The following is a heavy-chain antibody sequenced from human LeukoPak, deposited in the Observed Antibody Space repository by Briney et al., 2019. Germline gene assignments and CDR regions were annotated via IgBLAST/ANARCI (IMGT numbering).Heavy chain of an antibody. J-gene: IGHJ4*02. D-gene: IGHD2-21*02. CDR2: ISPYNGNT. CDR1: GYTFNTYS. V-gene: IGHV1-18*01. Sequence: ASVKVSCKTSGYTFNTYSITWVRQAPGQGLEWMGWISPYNGNTSYAQKFQARVTMTTDTSTSTAYMELRSLRSDDTAVYFCARAYCGGDCHQGPDYWGQGTLVIVSS. CDR3: ARAYCGGDCHQGPDY.